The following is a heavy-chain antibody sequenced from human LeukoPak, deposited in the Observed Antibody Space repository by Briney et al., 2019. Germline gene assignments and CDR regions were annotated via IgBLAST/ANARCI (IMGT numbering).Heavy chain of an antibody. Sequence: ASVKVSCKASGYTFIGNDIDWVRQATGQGLEWMGWINPNSGNTGYAQKFQGRLTITRNTSISTAYMELSGLRSEDTAVYYCASPQGGHGPGAFDIWGQGTMVTVSS. CDR2: INPNSGNT. V-gene: IGHV1-8*03. J-gene: IGHJ3*02. CDR3: ASPQGGHGPGAFDI. CDR1: GYTFIGND. D-gene: IGHD3-16*01.